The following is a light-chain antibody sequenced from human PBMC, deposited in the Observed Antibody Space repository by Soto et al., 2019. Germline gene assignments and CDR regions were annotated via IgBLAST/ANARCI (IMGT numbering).Light chain of an antibody. CDR3: ATWDDNLNGVV. CDR1: SSNIGGNA. J-gene: IGLJ2*01. Sequence: QSVLTQPPSASGTPGQRVTISCSGSSSNIGGNAVHWYQHLPGTALKLLIYSNNERPSGVPDRFSGSKSGTSASLAINGLQSEDEAEYYCATWDDNLNGVVFGGGTKLTVL. V-gene: IGLV1-44*01. CDR2: SNN.